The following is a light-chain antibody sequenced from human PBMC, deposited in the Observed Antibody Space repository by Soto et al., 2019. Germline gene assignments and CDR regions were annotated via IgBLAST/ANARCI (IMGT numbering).Light chain of an antibody. CDR2: WAS. CDR3: QQYYSNPPT. Sequence: DIVLTQSPDSLAVSLGERATVNCKSSQSVLYSSNNKNYLSWFQQKPGQPPKLLIYWASTRESGVPARFSGSGSGTDFTLTISSLQAEDVAVYYCQQYYSNPPTFGQGTKVDIK. J-gene: IGKJ1*01. CDR1: QSVLYSSNNKNY. V-gene: IGKV4-1*01.